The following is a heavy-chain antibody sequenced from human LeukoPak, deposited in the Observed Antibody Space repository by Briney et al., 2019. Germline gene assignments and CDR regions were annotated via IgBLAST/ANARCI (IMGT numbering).Heavy chain of an antibody. D-gene: IGHD3-10*01. CDR2: ISGSGGST. J-gene: IGHJ3*01. CDR3: ARGGLGGEALEV. V-gene: IGHV3-23*01. Sequence: PGGSLRLSCAASGFTFSSYAMSWVRQAPGKGLEWVSAISGSGGSTYYADSVKGRFTISRDNSKNTLFPQLNSLRPEDTALYYCARGGLGGEALEVWGQGTMVTVSS. CDR1: GFTFSSYA.